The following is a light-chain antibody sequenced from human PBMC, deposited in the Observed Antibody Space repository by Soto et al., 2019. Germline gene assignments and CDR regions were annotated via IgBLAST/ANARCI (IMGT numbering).Light chain of an antibody. Sequence: IQLTQSPSSLSASVGDRVTITCRASQGIGSYLAWYQQKPGEAPKLLIFAASTLQSGVPSRFIGSGSGTDFTLTISSLQAEDLATYYYQQLSTFPSTVGGETKVYIK. CDR1: QGIGSY. CDR3: QQLSTFPST. J-gene: IGKJ4*01. V-gene: IGKV1-9*01. CDR2: AAS.